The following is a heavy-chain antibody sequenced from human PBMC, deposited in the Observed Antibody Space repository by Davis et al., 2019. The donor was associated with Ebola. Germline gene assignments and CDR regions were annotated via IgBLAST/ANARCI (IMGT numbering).Heavy chain of an antibody. CDR1: RFTLSTYW. CDR2: MKPDGSDK. D-gene: IGHD2-15*01. J-gene: IGHJ2*01. CDR3: ARGDSRWSKWYFDL. Sequence: PGGSLRLSCAASRFTLSTYWMHWVRQAPGKGLEWVANMKPDGSDKNYVDSVKGRFTISRDNAENSLYLQMNSLRVEDTAVYYCARGDSRWSKWYFDLWGRGTLVTVSS. V-gene: IGHV3-7*03.